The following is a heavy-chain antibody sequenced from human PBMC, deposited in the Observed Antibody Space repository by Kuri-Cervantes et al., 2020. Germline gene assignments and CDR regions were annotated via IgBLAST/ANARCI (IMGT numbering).Heavy chain of an antibody. Sequence: GGSLRLSCAASGFTFSSYSMNWVRQAPGKGLEWVSYISSSSSTIYYADSVKGRFTISRDNAKNSLYLQMNSLRDEGTAVYYCARDPDKLLWFGELLYPTYYYYGMDVWGQGTTVTVSS. CDR3: ARDPDKLLWFGELLYPTYYYYGMDV. V-gene: IGHV3-48*02. J-gene: IGHJ6*02. CDR1: GFTFSSYS. CDR2: ISSSSSTI. D-gene: IGHD3-10*01.